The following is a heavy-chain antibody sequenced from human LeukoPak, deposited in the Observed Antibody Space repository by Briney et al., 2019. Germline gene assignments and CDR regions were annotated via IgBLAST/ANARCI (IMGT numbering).Heavy chain of an antibody. J-gene: IGHJ1*01. CDR2: IYSGGST. D-gene: IGHD6-19*01. CDR3: ARTSTGVYSSDHAEYFQH. Sequence: GGSLRLSCAASGFTVSSNYMSWVRQAPGKGLEWVSVIYSGGSTYYADSVKGRFTISKDNSKNTLFLQMNSLRPEDTAVYYCARTSTGVYSSDHAEYFQHWGQGTLVTVSS. V-gene: IGHV3-53*01. CDR1: GFTVSSNY.